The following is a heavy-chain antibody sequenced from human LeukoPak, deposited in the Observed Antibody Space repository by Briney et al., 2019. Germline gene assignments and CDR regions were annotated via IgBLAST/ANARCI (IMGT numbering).Heavy chain of an antibody. J-gene: IGHJ2*01. CDR2: ISAYDSNT. CDR1: GYSFISHG. D-gene: IGHD1-20*01. CDR3: ARGQGTGIIGANYYYFDF. V-gene: IGHV1-18*01. Sequence: ASVKVSCKASGYSFISHGISWVRQAPGQGLEWMGWISAYDSNTNYVQHLQGRVTMTTDTSTSTGYMELRSLTSDDTAVYYCARGQGTGIIGANYYYFDFWGRGTLVTVSS.